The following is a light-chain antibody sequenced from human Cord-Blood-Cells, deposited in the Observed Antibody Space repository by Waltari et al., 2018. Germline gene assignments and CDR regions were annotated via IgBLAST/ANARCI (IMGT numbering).Light chain of an antibody. CDR1: QDISHY. Sequence: DIQMTQSPSSLSAFVGDRVTITCQAIQDISHYLNWYQHKPGKAPKLLIYDASHLETGAPSRFSGSVSGTDFTFTISSRHPKYIATYYCQQDDNLPYTFGHGTKLEIK. J-gene: IGKJ2*01. V-gene: IGKV1-33*01. CDR2: DAS. CDR3: QQDDNLPYT.